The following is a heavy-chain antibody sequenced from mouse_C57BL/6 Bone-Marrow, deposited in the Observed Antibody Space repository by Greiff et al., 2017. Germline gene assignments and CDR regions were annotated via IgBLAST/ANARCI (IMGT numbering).Heavy chain of an antibody. CDR2: ISYDGSN. CDR3: ARGAIYYDYDDWYFDV. J-gene: IGHJ1*03. V-gene: IGHV3-6*01. Sequence: ESGPGLVKPSQSLSLTCSVTGYSITSGYYWNWIRQFPGNKLEWMGYISYDGSNNYNPSLKNRISITRDTSKNQFFLKLNSVTTEDTATYYCARGAIYYDYDDWYFDVWGTGTTVTVSS. CDR1: GYSITSGYY. D-gene: IGHD2-4*01.